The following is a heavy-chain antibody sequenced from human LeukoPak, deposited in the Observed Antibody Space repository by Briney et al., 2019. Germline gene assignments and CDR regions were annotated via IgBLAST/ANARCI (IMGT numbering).Heavy chain of an antibody. J-gene: IGHJ5*02. CDR3: ARAGWFGELAAPFDP. D-gene: IGHD3-10*01. V-gene: IGHV4-59*01. CDR2: IYYSGST. CDR1: GGSISSYY. Sequence: SQTLSLTCAVSGGSISSYYWSWIRQPPGKGLEWIGYIYYSGSTNYNPSLKSRVTISVVTSKNQFSLKLSSVTAADTAVYYCARAGWFGELAAPFDPWGQGTLVTVSS.